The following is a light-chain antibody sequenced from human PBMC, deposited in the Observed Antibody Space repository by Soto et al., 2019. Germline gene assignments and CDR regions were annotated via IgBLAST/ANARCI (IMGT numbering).Light chain of an antibody. CDR1: QGISSY. CDR2: AAS. J-gene: IGKJ3*01. CDR3: LHLNSYSPDT. V-gene: IGKV1-9*01. Sequence: DIQLTQSPSFLSASVGDRVTITCRASQGISSYLAWYQQKPGKAPKLLIFAASTLQNGVPSRFSGSGSGTEFTLTIRSLQPEDFATYYCLHLNSYSPDTFVPGTKVDI.